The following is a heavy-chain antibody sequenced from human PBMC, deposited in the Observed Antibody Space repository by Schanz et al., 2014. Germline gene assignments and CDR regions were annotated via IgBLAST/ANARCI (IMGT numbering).Heavy chain of an antibody. V-gene: IGHV3-11*05. Sequence: QLVGSGGGLVKPGRSLRLSCAASGFTFSTYAMSWVRQAPGKGLEWVSYISGTTTYTNYADSVKGRFTISRDNAKTSLYLQMNSLRAEDTAVYYCARDQIMAAAGRVDYWGDGTLVTVSS. D-gene: IGHD6-13*01. J-gene: IGHJ4*01. CDR2: ISGTTTYT. CDR1: GFTFSTYA. CDR3: ARDQIMAAAGRVDY.